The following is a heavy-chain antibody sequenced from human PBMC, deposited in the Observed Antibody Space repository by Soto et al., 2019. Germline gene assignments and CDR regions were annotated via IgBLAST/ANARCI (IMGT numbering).Heavy chain of an antibody. J-gene: IGHJ4*02. CDR3: ARQLYRSGWYFDS. CDR2: VYYSGST. D-gene: IGHD6-19*01. Sequence: QLQLQESGPGLVKPSETLSLTCTVSGGSISSSSYYWGWIRQPPGKGLEWIGSVYYSGSTYYNPSLKSRVPISVDTSQNQFSLQLSSVTAAHTAVYYCARQLYRSGWYFDSWGQATLVTVSS. CDR1: GGSISSSSYY. V-gene: IGHV4-39*01.